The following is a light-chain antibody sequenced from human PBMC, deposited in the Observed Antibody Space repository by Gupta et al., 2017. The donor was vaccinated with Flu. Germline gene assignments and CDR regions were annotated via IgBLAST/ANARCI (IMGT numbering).Light chain of an antibody. V-gene: IGKV1-33*01. CDR3: QQYDNCLPRT. CDR1: QDISNF. Sequence: DIQMTQSPSSLSASVGDRVTITCRASQDISNFLNWYQQKPGRAPKLLIYHASNLETGVPSRFSGSGSGTDFTFTISSLQPEDFATYYCQQYDNCLPRTFGGGTKVEI. J-gene: IGKJ4*02. CDR2: HAS.